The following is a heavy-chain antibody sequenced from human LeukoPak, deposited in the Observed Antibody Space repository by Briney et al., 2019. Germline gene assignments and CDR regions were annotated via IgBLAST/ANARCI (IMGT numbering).Heavy chain of an antibody. CDR3: ARDPITVTTGGRYYYYGMDV. CDR2: SILIFGTG. D-gene: IGHD4-11*01. J-gene: IGHJ6*04. Sequence: GSSVKLSFSASAAAFSSYTISMVRQPPGQGLGWLGGSILIFGTGNYSQQFQGRVTITADESTSTAYMELSSLRSEDTAVYYCARDPITVTTGGRYYYYGMDVWGKGTTVTVSS. CDR1: AAAFSSYT. V-gene: IGHV1-69*01.